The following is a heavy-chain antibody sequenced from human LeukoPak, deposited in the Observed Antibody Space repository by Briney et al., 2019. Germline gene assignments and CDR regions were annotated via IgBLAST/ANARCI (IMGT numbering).Heavy chain of an antibody. D-gene: IGHD7-27*01. CDR3: AKDRPGEAWFDY. CDR2: ISTSGGST. CDR1: GFTFSGHA. Sequence: QPGGSLRLSCAASGFTFSGHAMSWFRQAPGKGLEWVSGISTSGGSTYYGNSVKGRFAISRDNSKNMVYLQMNSLRAEDTAVYYCAKDRPGEAWFDYWGQGTLVTVSS. V-gene: IGHV3-23*01. J-gene: IGHJ4*02.